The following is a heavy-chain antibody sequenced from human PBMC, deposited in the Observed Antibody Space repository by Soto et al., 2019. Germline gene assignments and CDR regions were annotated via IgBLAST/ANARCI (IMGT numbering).Heavy chain of an antibody. D-gene: IGHD5-18*01. Sequence: ASVKVSCKASGYTFYSHIISWVRQAPGQGLEWMGRISADNGNTKYAQKFRGRVTMTTDTSTSTVYMELRNLRSDDTAVYYCARCIQQDYYYGMDVWGQGTTVTVS. CDR1: GYTFYSHI. CDR3: ARCIQQDYYYGMDV. J-gene: IGHJ6*02. CDR2: ISADNGNT. V-gene: IGHV1-18*01.